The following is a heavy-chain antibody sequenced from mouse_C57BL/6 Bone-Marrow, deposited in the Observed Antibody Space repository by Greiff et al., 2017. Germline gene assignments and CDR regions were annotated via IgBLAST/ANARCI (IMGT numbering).Heavy chain of an antibody. V-gene: IGHV1-80*01. CDR2: IYPGDGDT. CDR3: ARVDDYAMDY. Sequence: VQLQQSGAELVKPGASVKISCKASGYAFSSYWLNWVKQRPGKGLEWIGQIYPGDGDTNYNGKFKGKATLTADKSSRTAYMQLSSLTSEDSAVYFCARVDDYAMDYWGQGTSVTVSS. J-gene: IGHJ4*01. CDR1: GYAFSSYW.